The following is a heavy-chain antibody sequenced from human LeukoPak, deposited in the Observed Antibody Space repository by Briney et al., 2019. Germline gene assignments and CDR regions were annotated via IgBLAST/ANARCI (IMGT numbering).Heavy chain of an antibody. CDR2: IDNDGSDT. D-gene: IGHD5-12*01. CDR1: GFTFRDYW. Sequence: GGSLRLSCAASGFTFRDYWIHWVRQAPGQGLLWVGRIDNDGSDTIYADSVKGRFTVSRDNAKNTLFLQMNSLRSEDTAVYFCARGGFSHGFDVWGQGTVVTVSS. V-gene: IGHV3-74*01. CDR3: ARGGFSHGFDV. J-gene: IGHJ3*01.